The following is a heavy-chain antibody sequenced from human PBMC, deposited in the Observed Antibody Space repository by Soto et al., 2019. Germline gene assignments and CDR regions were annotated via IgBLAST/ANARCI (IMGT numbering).Heavy chain of an antibody. CDR2: ISPTGGST. CDR1: GFPFSTYA. V-gene: IGHV3-23*01. CDR3: AKAKRGILPTTTGGLEY. Sequence: EVQLLESGGNLVQPGGSLRLSCAGSGFPFSTYAVSWVRQTPGKGLEWVSAISPTGGSTYYAASVRGRFTISRDNSKNTVFLQMSGLRAEATAIYYCAKAKRGILPTTTGGLEYWVQGTVLSVSS. J-gene: IGHJ4*02. D-gene: IGHD5-12*01.